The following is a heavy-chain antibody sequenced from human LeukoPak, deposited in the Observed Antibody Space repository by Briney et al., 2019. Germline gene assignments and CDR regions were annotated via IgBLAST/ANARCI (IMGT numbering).Heavy chain of an antibody. CDR1: GGSISSYY. J-gene: IGHJ4*02. D-gene: IGHD2-15*01. CDR2: IYYSGST. Sequence: SETLSLTCTLSGGSISSYYWSWIRQPPGKGLEWIGYIYYSGSTNYNPSLKSRVTISVDTSKNQFSLKLSSVTAADTAVYYCARYPAAVVAAMGFDYWGQGTLVTVSS. V-gene: IGHV4-59*01. CDR3: ARYPAAVVAAMGFDY.